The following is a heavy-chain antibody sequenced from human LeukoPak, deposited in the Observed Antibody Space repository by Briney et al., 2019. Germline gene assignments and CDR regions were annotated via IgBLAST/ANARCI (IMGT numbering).Heavy chain of an antibody. CDR3: AREDYYDKGPDY. CDR1: GFTFSSYS. D-gene: IGHD3-22*01. CDR2: ISSSSSYI. V-gene: IGHV3-21*01. Sequence: GGSLRLSCAASGFTFSSYSMNWVRPAPGKGLEWVSSISSSSSYIYYADSVKGRFTISRDNAKNSLYLQMNSLRAEDTAVYYCAREDYYDKGPDYWGQGTLVTVSS. J-gene: IGHJ4*02.